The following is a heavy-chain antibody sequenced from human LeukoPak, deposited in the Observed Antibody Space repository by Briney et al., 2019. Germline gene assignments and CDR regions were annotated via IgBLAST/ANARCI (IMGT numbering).Heavy chain of an antibody. D-gene: IGHD1-7*01. V-gene: IGHV4-39*07. J-gene: IGHJ4*01. CDR2: IYYSGST. Sequence: SETLSLTCTVSGGSISSSSYYWGWIRQPPGKGLEWIGSIYYSGSTYYNPSLKSRVTISVDTSKTQFSLKLSSVTAADTAVYYCGRGLTGTFEYLGQGTLGTVSS. CDR1: GGSISSSSYY. CDR3: GRGLTGTFEY.